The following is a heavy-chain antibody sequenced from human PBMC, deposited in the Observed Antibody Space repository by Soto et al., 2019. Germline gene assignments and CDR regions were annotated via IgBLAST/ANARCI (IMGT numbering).Heavy chain of an antibody. CDR2: ISWNSGSI. CDR1: GFTFDDYA. CDR3: AKGRPRLYYFDY. J-gene: IGHJ4*02. Sequence: GGSLRLSCAASGFTFDDYAMHWVRQAPGKGLEWVSGISWNSGSIGYADSVKGRFTISRDNAKNSLYLQMNSLRAEDTALYYCAKGRPRLYYFDYWGQGTLVTVSS. V-gene: IGHV3-9*01. D-gene: IGHD2-15*01.